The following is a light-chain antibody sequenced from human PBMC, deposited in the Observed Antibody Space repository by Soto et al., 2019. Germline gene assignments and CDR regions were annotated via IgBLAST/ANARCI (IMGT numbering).Light chain of an antibody. J-gene: IGKJ3*01. CDR3: QQYGSSPLFT. CDR1: QSVSSIY. Sequence: EIVLTQSPGTLSLSPGKRATLSCRASQSVSSIYLAWYQQKPGQAPRLLIYGASSRANGIPDRFSGSGSGKDFTLTISRLEPEDFAVYYCQQYGSSPLFTFGPGTKVDIK. V-gene: IGKV3-20*01. CDR2: GAS.